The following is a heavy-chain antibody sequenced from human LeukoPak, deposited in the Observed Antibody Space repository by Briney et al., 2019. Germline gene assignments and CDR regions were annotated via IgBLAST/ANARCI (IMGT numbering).Heavy chain of an antibody. CDR3: ARHPGYSSGWWYFDF. CDR2: INYSGTI. Sequence: SETLSLTCTVSGCSISSNNHYWGWIRQPPGKGLEWLGSINYSGTIFYSPSLNSRVTISVDTSGNQFSLKLTSATAADTAVYYCARHPGYSSGWWYFDFWGQGTLVTVSS. CDR1: GCSISSNNHY. J-gene: IGHJ4*02. D-gene: IGHD6-19*01. V-gene: IGHV4-39*01.